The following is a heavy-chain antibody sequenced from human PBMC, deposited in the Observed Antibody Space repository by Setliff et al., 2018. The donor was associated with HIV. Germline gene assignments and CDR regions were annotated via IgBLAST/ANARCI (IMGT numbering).Heavy chain of an antibody. J-gene: IGHJ4*02. Sequence: TLSLTCTVSGASINTNDYSWTWIRQSPGEALEWIGGIYHGGIAYYNPSLESRLTISVDKPKNQFSLMVSSVTDADTAIYFCARGGDAYKLGNFWGQGTLVTVSS. D-gene: IGHD1-1*01. CDR2: IYHGGIA. CDR3: ARGGDAYKLGNF. CDR1: GASINTNDYS. V-gene: IGHV4-30-4*08.